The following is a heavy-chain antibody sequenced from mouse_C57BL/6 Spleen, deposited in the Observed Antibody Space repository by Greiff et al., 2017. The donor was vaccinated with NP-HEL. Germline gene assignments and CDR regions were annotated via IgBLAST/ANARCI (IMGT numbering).Heavy chain of an antibody. CDR3: ARALPNYGSSYSAMDY. CDR2: INPSSGYT. Sequence: QVQLQQSGAELARPGASVKMSCKASGYTFTSYTMHWVKQRPGQGLEWIGYINPSSGYTKYNQKFKDKATLTADKSSSTAYMQLSSLTSEDSAVYYCARALPNYGSSYSAMDYWGQGTSVTVSS. D-gene: IGHD1-1*01. J-gene: IGHJ4*01. CDR1: GYTFTSYT. V-gene: IGHV1-4*01.